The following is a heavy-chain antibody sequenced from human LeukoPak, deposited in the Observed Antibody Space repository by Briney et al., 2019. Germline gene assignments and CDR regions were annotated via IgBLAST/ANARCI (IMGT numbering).Heavy chain of an antibody. J-gene: IGHJ4*02. CDR1: GYSFTSYW. CDR2: IYPGDSGT. Sequence: KPGESLKISCKGSGYSFTSYWIGWVRQMPGKGLEWMGIIYPGDSGTRYSPSFQGQVTISADKSISTAYLQWSSLKASDTAMYYCARQADYNLLTGYYKGHLDYWGQGTLVTVSS. V-gene: IGHV5-51*01. D-gene: IGHD3-9*01. CDR3: ARQADYNLLTGYYKGHLDY.